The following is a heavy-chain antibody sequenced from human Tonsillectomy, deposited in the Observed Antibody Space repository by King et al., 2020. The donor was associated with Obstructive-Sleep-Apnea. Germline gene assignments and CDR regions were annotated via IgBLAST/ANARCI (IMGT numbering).Heavy chain of an antibody. CDR1: GASISSYY. Sequence: VQLQESGPGLAKPSETLSLTCAVSGASISSYYWSWIRQPPGKGLEWIGYIYDSGGTNYTPSLKSRVTISVDTSKNQFSLRLSSGSAADTAVYYCARALDYYDISGYYYQGGAFDIWGQGTMVTVSS. V-gene: IGHV4-59*01. J-gene: IGHJ3*02. D-gene: IGHD3-22*01. CDR2: IYDSGGT. CDR3: ARALDYYDISGYYYQGGAFDI.